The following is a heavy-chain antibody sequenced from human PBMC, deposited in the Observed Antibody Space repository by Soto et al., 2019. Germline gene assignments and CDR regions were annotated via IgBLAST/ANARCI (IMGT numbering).Heavy chain of an antibody. V-gene: IGHV3-33*01. CDR2: IWYDGSNK. CDR1: GFTFSSYG. CDR3: ARDDWSGYIDYYYGMDV. Sequence: GGSLRLSCAASGFTFSSYGMHWVRQAPGKGLEWVAVIWYDGSNKYYADSVKGRFTISRDNSKNTLYLQMNSLRAEDTAVYYCARDDWSGYIDYYYGMDVWGQGTTVTVSS. J-gene: IGHJ6*02. D-gene: IGHD3-3*01.